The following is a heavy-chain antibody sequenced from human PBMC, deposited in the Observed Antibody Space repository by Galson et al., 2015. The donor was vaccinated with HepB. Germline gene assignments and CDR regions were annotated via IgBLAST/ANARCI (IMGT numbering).Heavy chain of an antibody. Sequence: SLRLSCAASGFTFDDYAMHWVRQAPGKGLEWVSGISWNSGSIGCADSVKGRFTISRDNAKNSLFLQMNSLRGDDTAVYYCAGDVDGALDYWGQGILVTVSS. J-gene: IGHJ4*02. CDR2: ISWNSGSI. V-gene: IGHV3-9*01. CDR1: GFTFDDYA. D-gene: IGHD3-10*01. CDR3: AGDVDGALDY.